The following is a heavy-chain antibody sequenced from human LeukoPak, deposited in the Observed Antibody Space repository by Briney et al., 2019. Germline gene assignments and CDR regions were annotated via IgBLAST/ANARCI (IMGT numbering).Heavy chain of an antibody. V-gene: IGHV3-49*04. Sequence: PGGSLRLFCTASGFTFGYHAINWVRQAPGGGLEWVGFIRSQAYSGTTEYATSVKDRFTISRDDSKSIAYLQMNSLKTEDTAVYYCTRDIVSISQPYYFDYWGQGTLVTVSS. CDR3: TRDIVSISQPYYFDY. D-gene: IGHD2-2*01. CDR1: GFTFGYHA. J-gene: IGHJ4*02. CDR2: IRSQAYSGTT.